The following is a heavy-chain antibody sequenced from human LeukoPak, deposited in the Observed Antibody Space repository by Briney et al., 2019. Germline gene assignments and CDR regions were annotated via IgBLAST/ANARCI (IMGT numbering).Heavy chain of an antibody. V-gene: IGHV3-23*01. D-gene: IGHD1-26*01. CDR3: AKVSGAHTLYDAFDI. CDR1: GFTFSSYA. Sequence: GGSLRLSFAASGFTFSSYAMSWVRQAPGKGLEWVSAISGSGGSTYYADSVKGRFTISRDNSKNTLYLQMNSLRAEDTAVYYCAKVSGAHTLYDAFDIWGQGTMVTVSS. J-gene: IGHJ3*02. CDR2: ISGSGGST.